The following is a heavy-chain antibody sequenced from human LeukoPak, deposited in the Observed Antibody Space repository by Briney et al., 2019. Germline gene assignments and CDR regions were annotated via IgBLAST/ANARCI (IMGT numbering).Heavy chain of an antibody. CDR1: GYSISSGYY. J-gene: IGHJ3*02. CDR2: IYHSGST. Sequence: PSETLSLTCAVSGYSISSGYYWGWIRQPPGKGLERIGSIYHSGSTYYNPSLKSRVTISVDTSKNQFSLKLNSVTAADTAVYYCARGPDILTGYFNDAFDIWGQGTMVTVSS. V-gene: IGHV4-38-2*01. CDR3: ARGPDILTGYFNDAFDI. D-gene: IGHD3-9*01.